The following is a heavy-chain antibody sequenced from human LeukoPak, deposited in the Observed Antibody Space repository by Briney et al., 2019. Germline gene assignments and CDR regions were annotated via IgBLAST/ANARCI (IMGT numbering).Heavy chain of an antibody. V-gene: IGHV3-33*01. J-gene: IGHJ3*02. CDR1: GFTFSSYG. CDR2: IWYDGTST. Sequence: TGGSLRLSCAASGFTFSSYGMHWVRQAPGKGLEWVAVIWYDGTSTYYADSVKGRFTISRDNSKNTLYLQMNSLRAEDTAVYYCARDFCSGGSCYPDAFDIWGQGTMVTVSS. D-gene: IGHD2-15*01. CDR3: ARDFCSGGSCYPDAFDI.